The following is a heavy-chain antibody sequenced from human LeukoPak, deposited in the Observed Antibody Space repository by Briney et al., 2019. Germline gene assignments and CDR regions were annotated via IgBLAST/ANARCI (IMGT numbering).Heavy chain of an antibody. CDR1: GFTFSDYY. D-gene: IGHD3-22*01. J-gene: IGHJ1*01. V-gene: IGHV3-11*06. CDR3: ARHGLYDSTDYWTFQH. CDR2: ISSSSNYK. Sequence: GGSLRLSCAASGFTFSDYYISWIRQAPGKGLEWISYISSSSNYKNYADSVQGRFTISRDNAKSSLYLQMNGLRAVDTAVYYCARHGLYDSTDYWTFQHWGQGTLVTVSS.